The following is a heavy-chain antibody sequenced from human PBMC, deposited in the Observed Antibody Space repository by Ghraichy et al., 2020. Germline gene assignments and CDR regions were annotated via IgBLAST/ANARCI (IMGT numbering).Heavy chain of an antibody. J-gene: IGHJ5*02. CDR1: GGSISSSNYY. CDR3: TKTYYDILTASFDP. V-gene: IGHV4-39*01. CDR2: IYYSGST. D-gene: IGHD3-9*01. Sequence: SETLSLTCTVSGGSISSSNYYWGWIRQTPGKGLEWIGSIYYSGSTYYSPSLKHRGTISVDTSKNQFSLRLSSVTTADTAVYYCTKTYYDILTASFDPWGQGTLVTVSS.